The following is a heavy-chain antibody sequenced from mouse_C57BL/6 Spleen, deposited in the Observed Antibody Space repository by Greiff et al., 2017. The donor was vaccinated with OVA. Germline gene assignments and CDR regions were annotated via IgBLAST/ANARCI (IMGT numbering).Heavy chain of an antibody. CDR3: ARSKGYGNYGGDAMDY. V-gene: IGHV1-81*01. Sequence: QVQLQQSGAELARPGASVKLSCKASGYTFTSYGISWVKQRTGQGLEWIGEIYPRSGNTYYNEKFKGKATLTADKSSSTAYMELRRLTSEDSAVYFCARSKGYGNYGGDAMDYWGQGTSVTVSS. CDR2: IYPRSGNT. CDR1: GYTFTSYG. J-gene: IGHJ4*01. D-gene: IGHD2-10*02.